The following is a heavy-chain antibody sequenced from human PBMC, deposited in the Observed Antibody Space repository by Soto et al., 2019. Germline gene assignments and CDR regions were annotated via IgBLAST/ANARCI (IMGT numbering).Heavy chain of an antibody. CDR1: GFTFSSYA. CDR2: ISYDGSNK. CDR3: ARNVGYGMDV. D-gene: IGHD1-26*01. J-gene: IGHJ6*02. Sequence: QVQLVESGGGVVQPGRSLRLSCAASGFTFSSYAMHWVRQAPGKGLEWVAVISYDGSNKYYADSVKGRFTISRDNSKSTLYLQMNSLRAEDTAVYYCARNVGYGMDVWGQGTTVTVSS. V-gene: IGHV3-30-3*01.